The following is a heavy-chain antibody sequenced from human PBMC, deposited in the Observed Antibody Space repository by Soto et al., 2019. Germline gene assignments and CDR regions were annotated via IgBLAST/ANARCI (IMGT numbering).Heavy chain of an antibody. CDR3: AKDIRGANPWAYYFDY. CDR2: ISYDGSYK. Sequence: QVQLVESGGEVVQPGRSLRLSCAASGFTFNNYGMHWVRQAPGKGLEWVAVISYDGSYKYYADSVKGRFTISRDNSKNKLYLQMNSLRAEDTAVYYCAKDIRGANPWAYYFDYWGQGTLVTVSS. D-gene: IGHD1-26*01. J-gene: IGHJ4*02. CDR1: GFTFNNYG. V-gene: IGHV3-30*18.